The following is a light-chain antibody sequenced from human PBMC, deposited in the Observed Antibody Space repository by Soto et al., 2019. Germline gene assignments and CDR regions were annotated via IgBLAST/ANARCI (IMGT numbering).Light chain of an antibody. CDR2: GAS. CDR1: QSVSSSY. CDR3: QQYGSSPYT. V-gene: IGKV3-20*01. J-gene: IGKJ2*01. Sequence: EIVLTQSPGTLSLSPGERATLSCRASQSVSSSYLAWYQQKPGQAPRLLIYGASSRATGIPDRFSGSGSGTDFTLTISRLEAEAFAVYYCQQYGSSPYTFGQGTKLESK.